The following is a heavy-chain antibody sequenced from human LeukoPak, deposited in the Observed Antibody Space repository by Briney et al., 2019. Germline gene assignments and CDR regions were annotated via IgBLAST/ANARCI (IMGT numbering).Heavy chain of an antibody. CDR3: ARGTGYSSGCPDY. J-gene: IGHJ4*02. CDR1: GASISSYY. V-gene: IGHV4-59*12. CDR2: IYHSGST. D-gene: IGHD6-19*01. Sequence: SETLSLTCTVSGASISSYYWSWIRQPPGKGLEWIGEIYHSGSTNYSPSLKSRVTISVDKSRNQFSLKLSSVTAADTAVYYCARGTGYSSGCPDYWGQGTLVTVSS.